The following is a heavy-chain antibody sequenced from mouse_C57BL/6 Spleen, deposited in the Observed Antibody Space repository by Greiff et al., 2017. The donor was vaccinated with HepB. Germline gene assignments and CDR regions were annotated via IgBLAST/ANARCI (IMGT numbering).Heavy chain of an antibody. CDR2: IDPSDSYT. Sequence: QVQLQQPGAELVMPGASVKLSCKASGYTFTSYWMHWVKQRPGQGLEWIGEIDPSDSYTNYNQKFKGKSTLTVDKSSSTAYMQLSSLTSEDSAVYYCASLYYDYAWFAYWGQGTLVTVSA. J-gene: IGHJ3*01. CDR3: ASLYYDYAWFAY. CDR1: GYTFTSYW. V-gene: IGHV1-69*01. D-gene: IGHD2-4*01.